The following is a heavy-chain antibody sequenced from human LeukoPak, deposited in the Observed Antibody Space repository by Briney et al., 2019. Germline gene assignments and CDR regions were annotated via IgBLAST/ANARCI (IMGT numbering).Heavy chain of an antibody. CDR3: AATSGIAAAGDDAFDI. V-gene: IGHV1-2*02. J-gene: IGHJ3*02. CDR2: INPNSGGT. CDR1: GYSFTDYY. D-gene: IGHD6-13*01. Sequence: ASVKVSCKASGYSFTDYYMHWVRQAPGQGLEWMGWINPNSGGTNYAQKFQGRVTMTRDTSISTAYMELSRLRSDDTAVYYCAATSGIAAAGDDAFDIWGQGTMVTVSS.